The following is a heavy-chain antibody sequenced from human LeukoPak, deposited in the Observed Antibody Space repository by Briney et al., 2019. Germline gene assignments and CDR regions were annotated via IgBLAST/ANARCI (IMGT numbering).Heavy chain of an antibody. CDR2: ISGSGGST. CDR1: GFTFSSYA. V-gene: IGHV3-23*01. Sequence: GGSLRLSCAASGFTFSSYAMSWVRQAPGKGLEWVSAISGSGGSTYYADSVKGRFTISRDNSKNTLYLQMNSLRAEDTAVYYCASGSDYGDYVLLYWGQGTLVTVSS. J-gene: IGHJ4*02. CDR3: ASGSDYGDYVLLY. D-gene: IGHD4-17*01.